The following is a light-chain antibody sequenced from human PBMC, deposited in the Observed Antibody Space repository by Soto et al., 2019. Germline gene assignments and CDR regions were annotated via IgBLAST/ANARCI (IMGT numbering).Light chain of an antibody. CDR1: SSNIGSNT. V-gene: IGLV1-44*01. CDR3: AAWDNSLNGVA. J-gene: IGLJ2*01. CDR2: TNN. Sequence: QSVLTQPPSASGTPGQRVTISCSGSSSNIGSNTVNWYRQLPGTAPKLLMHTNNQRPSGVPDRFSGSKSGTSASLAISGLQSDDEADYYCAAWDNSLNGVAFGGGTKRTVL.